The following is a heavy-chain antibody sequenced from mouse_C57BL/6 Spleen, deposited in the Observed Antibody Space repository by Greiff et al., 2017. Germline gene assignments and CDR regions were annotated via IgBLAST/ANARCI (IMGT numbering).Heavy chain of an antibody. CDR1: GYTFTGYW. J-gene: IGHJ2*01. Sequence: QVQLQQSGAELMKPGASVKLSCKATGYTFTGYWIEWVKQRPGHGLEWIGEILPGSGSTNYNEKFKCKATFTADTSYNTAYMQLSSLTTEDSAIYYCARDEYYGYDGPFDYWGQGTTLTVSS. CDR3: ARDEYYGYDGPFDY. CDR2: ILPGSGST. D-gene: IGHD2-2*01. V-gene: IGHV1-9*01.